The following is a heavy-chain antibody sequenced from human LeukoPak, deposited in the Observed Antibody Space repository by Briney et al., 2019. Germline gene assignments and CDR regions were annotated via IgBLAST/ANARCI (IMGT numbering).Heavy chain of an antibody. CDR2: IIPFFPAT. CDR1: GYTFTSYG. D-gene: IGHD5-18*01. V-gene: IGHV1-69*13. Sequence: GASVKVSCKASGYTFTSYGINWVRQAPGQGLEWMGGIIPFFPATNYAQKFQGRVTITADESTSTVYMELSSLRSEDTAVYYCARMEGYSYSDYWGQGTLVTVSS. CDR3: ARMEGYSYSDY. J-gene: IGHJ4*02.